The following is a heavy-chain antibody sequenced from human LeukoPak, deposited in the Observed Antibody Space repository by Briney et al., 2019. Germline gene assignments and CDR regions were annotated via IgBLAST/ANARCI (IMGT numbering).Heavy chain of an antibody. J-gene: IGHJ4*02. CDR1: GYTLSEYG. Sequence: ASVKVSCKASGYTLSEYGITWVRRAPGQGLESVGWITTYNGDKKYSQKFQGRVTMTTDTSTSTYYMELSSLRSDDTAVYYCARDCSNGVCFPRDYWGQGTLVTVAT. D-gene: IGHD2-8*01. V-gene: IGHV1-18*01. CDR3: ARDCSNGVCFPRDY. CDR2: ITTYNGDK.